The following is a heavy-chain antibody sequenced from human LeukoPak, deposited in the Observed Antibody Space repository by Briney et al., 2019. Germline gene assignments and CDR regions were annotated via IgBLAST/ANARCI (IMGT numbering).Heavy chain of an antibody. CDR2: INAGNGNT. Sequence: ASVKVSFKASGYTFTSYAMHWVRQAPGQRREWMGWINAGNGNTKYSQEFQGRVTISRDTSASTAYMELSSLRSEDTAVYYCARAAQETYYDILTGYYSHDYYYYMDVWGKGTTVTVSS. J-gene: IGHJ6*03. CDR1: GYTFTSYA. V-gene: IGHV1-3*03. CDR3: ARAAQETYYDILTGYYSHDYYYYMDV. D-gene: IGHD3-9*01.